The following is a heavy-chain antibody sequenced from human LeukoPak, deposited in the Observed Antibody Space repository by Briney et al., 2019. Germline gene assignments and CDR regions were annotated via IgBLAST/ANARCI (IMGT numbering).Heavy chain of an antibody. CDR3: ARDRERLSIYYYYMDV. D-gene: IGHD6-25*01. Sequence: SETLSLTCTVSGGSISSYYWSWIRQPPGKGLEWIGYIYYSGSTNYNPSLKSRVTISVDTSKNQFSLKLSSVTAADTAVYYCARDRERLSIYYYYMDVWGKGTTVTVSS. V-gene: IGHV4-59*12. CDR1: GGSISSYY. CDR2: IYYSGST. J-gene: IGHJ6*03.